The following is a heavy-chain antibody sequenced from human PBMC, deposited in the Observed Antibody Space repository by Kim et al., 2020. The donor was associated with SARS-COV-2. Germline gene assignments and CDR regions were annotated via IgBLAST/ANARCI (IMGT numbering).Heavy chain of an antibody. CDR3: ARKGGSLPGSYYNWFDP. D-gene: IGHD3-10*01. J-gene: IGHJ5*02. V-gene: IGHV4-31*03. Sequence: SETLSLTCTVSGGSISSGGYYWSWIRQHPGKGLEWIGYIYYSGSTYYNPSLKSRVTISVDTSKNQFSLKLSSVTAADTAVYYCARKGGSLPGSYYNWFDPWGQGTLVTVSS. CDR2: IYYSGST. CDR1: GGSISSGGYY.